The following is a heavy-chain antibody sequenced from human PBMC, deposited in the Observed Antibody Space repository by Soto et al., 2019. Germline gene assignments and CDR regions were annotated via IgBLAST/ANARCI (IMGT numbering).Heavy chain of an antibody. J-gene: IGHJ5*02. CDR2: MNPNSGNT. CDR1: ESTFINYD. D-gene: IGHD1-1*01. CDR3: VRMASSGTLNWFDP. V-gene: IGHV1-8*01. Sequence: ASVEVSCKASESTFINYDISWVRQATGEGLEWMGWMNPNSGNTGYALKFQGRVSMTRNTSIYTVYLELSSLASDDTAVYYCVRMASSGTLNWFDPWGQGTRVTAPQ.